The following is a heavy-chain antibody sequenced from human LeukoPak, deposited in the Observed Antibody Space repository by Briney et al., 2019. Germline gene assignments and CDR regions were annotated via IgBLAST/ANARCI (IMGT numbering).Heavy chain of an antibody. CDR3: AREEYGASDY. J-gene: IGHJ4*02. V-gene: IGHV4-38-2*02. D-gene: IGHD4-17*01. CDR2: IYHSGST. CDR1: GYSISSGYY. Sequence: SETLSLSCTVSGYSISSGYYWGWIRQPPGKGLEWIGSIYHSGSTYYNPSLKSRVTISVDTSKNQFSLKLSSVTAADTAVYYCAREEYGASDYWGQGTLVTVSS.